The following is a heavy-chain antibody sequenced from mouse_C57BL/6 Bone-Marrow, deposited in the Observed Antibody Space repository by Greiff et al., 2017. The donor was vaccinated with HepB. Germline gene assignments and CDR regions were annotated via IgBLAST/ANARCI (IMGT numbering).Heavy chain of an antibody. D-gene: IGHD1-1*01. Sequence: EVMLVESEGGLVQPGSSMKLSCTASGFTFSDYYMAWVRQVPEKGLEWVANINYDGSSTYYLDSLKSRFIISRDNAKNILYLQMSSLKSEDTATYYCARDNYYGSRRTWYFDVGGTGTTVTVSS. V-gene: IGHV5-16*01. J-gene: IGHJ1*03. CDR2: INYDGSST. CDR1: GFTFSDYY. CDR3: ARDNYYGSRRTWYFDV.